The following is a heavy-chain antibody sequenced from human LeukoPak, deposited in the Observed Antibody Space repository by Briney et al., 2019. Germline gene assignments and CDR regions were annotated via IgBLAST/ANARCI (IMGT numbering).Heavy chain of an antibody. CDR3: HSRMGATWGYFDY. V-gene: IGHV3-30*04. J-gene: IGHJ4*02. Sequence: GRSLRLSCAAYAFTFSSYAMHWVRQAPGKGLEWVAVISYDGSNKYYEDSVKGRFTISRDNSKNTLYLQMNSLRAEDTAVYYCHSRMGATWGYFDYWGQGTLVTVSS. CDR1: AFTFSSYA. CDR2: ISYDGSNK. D-gene: IGHD1-26*01.